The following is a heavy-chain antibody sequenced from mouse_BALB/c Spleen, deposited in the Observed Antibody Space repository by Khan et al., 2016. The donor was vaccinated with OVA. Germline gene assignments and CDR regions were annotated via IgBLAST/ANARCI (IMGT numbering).Heavy chain of an antibody. D-gene: IGHD2-12*01. V-gene: IGHV9-4*02. CDR2: INTHSGVP. CDR3: ARGGAALYRNDGGAMDY. Sequence: QIQLVQSGPELKKPGETVRISCKASGYTFTTAGMQWVQKMPGKGLKWIGWINTHSGVPKSAEDFKGRFAFSLETSASTVYLQITNLKNEDTATYCCARGGAALYRNDGGAMDYWGQGTSVTVSS. J-gene: IGHJ4*01. CDR1: GYTFTTAG.